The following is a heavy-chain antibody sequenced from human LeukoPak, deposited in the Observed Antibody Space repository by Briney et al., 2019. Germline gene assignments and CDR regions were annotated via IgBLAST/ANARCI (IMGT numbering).Heavy chain of an antibody. V-gene: IGHV4-59*01. CDR2: IYYSGST. CDR1: GGSISSYY. J-gene: IGHJ4*02. D-gene: IGHD4-17*01. CDR3: ARVETPVTTTPPFDH. Sequence: PSETLSLTCTVSGGSISSYYWSWIRQPPGKGLEWIGDIYYSGSTNYNPSLKSRVTISIDTSKNQFSLKLSSVTAADTAVYYCARVETPVTTTPPFDHWGQGTLVTVSS.